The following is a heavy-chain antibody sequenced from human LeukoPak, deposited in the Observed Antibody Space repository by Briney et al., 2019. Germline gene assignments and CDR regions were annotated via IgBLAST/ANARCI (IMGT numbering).Heavy chain of an antibody. CDR1: GYTFTSYG. Sequence: ASVKVSCKASGYTFTSYGISWVRQAPGHGLEWMGWISAYNGNTNYAQKLQGRVPMTTDTSTSTAYMELRSLRSDDTAVYYCARAGTYYDFWSGAPRASWFDPWGQGTLVTVSS. J-gene: IGHJ5*02. D-gene: IGHD3-3*01. V-gene: IGHV1-18*01. CDR2: ISAYNGNT. CDR3: ARAGTYYDFWSGAPRASWFDP.